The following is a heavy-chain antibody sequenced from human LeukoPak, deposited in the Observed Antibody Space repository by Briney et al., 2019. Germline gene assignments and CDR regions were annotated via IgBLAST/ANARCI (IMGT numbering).Heavy chain of an antibody. D-gene: IGHD4/OR15-4a*01. Sequence: GGSLRLSCAASRFTFSSYSMNWVRQAPGKGLEWVSSISSSSSYIYYADSVKGRFTISRDNAKNSLDLQMNSLRADDTAVYYCARDTLGEGEDANYAVYYFDYWGQGTVVTVSS. CDR2: ISSSSSYI. CDR3: ARDTLGEGEDANYAVYYFDY. V-gene: IGHV3-21*01. CDR1: RFTFSSYS. J-gene: IGHJ4*02.